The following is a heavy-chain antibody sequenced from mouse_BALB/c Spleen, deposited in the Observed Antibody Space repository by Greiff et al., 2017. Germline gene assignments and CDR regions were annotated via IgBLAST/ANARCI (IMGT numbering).Heavy chain of an antibody. CDR3: ARLDYGYVYYAMDY. V-gene: IGHV5-12-2*01. J-gene: IGHJ4*01. D-gene: IGHD2-2*01. CDR1: GFTFSSYT. CDR2: ISNGGGST. Sequence: EVQLVESGGGLVQPGGSLKLSCAASGFTFSSYTMSWVRQTPEKRLEWVAYISNGGGSTYYPDTVKGRFTISRDNAKNTLYLQMSSLKSEDTAMYYCARLDYGYVYYAMDYWGQGTSVTVSS.